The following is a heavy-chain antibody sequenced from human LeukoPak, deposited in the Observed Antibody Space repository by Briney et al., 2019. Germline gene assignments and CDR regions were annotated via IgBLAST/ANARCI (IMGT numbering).Heavy chain of an antibody. V-gene: IGHV1-2*02. Sequence: GASVRVPCKTSGYSFTDYYIHWVRQAPGQGLEWMGWINTKSVRTSSARKFQGRLTMTRDPSITTVYMDMAWLRSDDTAIYFCARADFIDAGPYLIGPWGQGTLVTVSS. CDR1: GYSFTDYY. D-gene: IGHD3-3*01. J-gene: IGHJ5*02. CDR3: ARADFIDAGPYLIGP. CDR2: INTKSVRT.